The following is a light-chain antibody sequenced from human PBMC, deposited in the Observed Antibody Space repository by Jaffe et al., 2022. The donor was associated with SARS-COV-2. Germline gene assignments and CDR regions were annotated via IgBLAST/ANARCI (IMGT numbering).Light chain of an antibody. V-gene: IGKV1-6*01. J-gene: IGKJ1*01. CDR1: QDIRNA. Sequence: AIQMTQSPSSLSASVGDRVTITCRASQDIRNALGWFQQKPGKAPEVLIYAVASLQGEVPSRFSGSASGTDFTLTISSLQPEDFATYYCLQDYKYPPTFGQGTKVEIK. CDR3: LQDYKYPPT. CDR2: AVA.